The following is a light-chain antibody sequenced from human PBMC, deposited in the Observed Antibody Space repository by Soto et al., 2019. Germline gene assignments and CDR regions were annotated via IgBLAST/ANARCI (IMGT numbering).Light chain of an antibody. CDR3: CSYAGSSTWV. CDR2: EGS. CDR1: SSDVGRYNL. V-gene: IGLV2-23*01. J-gene: IGLJ3*02. Sequence: QSALTQPASVSGSPGQSITISCTGTSSDVGRYNLVSWYQQHPGKAPKLMIYEGSKRPSGVSNRFSGSKSGNMASLTISGLQAEDEADYYCCSYAGSSTWVFGGGTKVTVL.